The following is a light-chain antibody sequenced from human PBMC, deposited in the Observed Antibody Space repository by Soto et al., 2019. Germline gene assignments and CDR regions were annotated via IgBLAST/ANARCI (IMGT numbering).Light chain of an antibody. V-gene: IGLV1-47*01. Sequence: QSVLTQPPSASGTPGQRVTISCSGSSSNIGSNYVYWYQQLPGTAPKLLIDRNNQRTSGVPDRFSGSKSGTSASLAISGLRSEDEADYYCAAWDDSLSGGVFGGGTKLTVL. CDR1: SSNIGSNY. CDR3: AAWDDSLSGGV. J-gene: IGLJ3*02. CDR2: RNN.